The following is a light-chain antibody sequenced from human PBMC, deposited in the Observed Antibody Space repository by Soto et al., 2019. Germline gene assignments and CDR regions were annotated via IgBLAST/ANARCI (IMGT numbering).Light chain of an antibody. J-gene: IGLJ1*01. CDR2: EVN. Sequence: QSALTQPASVSGSRGQSITISCTGTSSDVGGYNYVSWYQQHPGKAPKLMIYEVNNRPSGVSNRFSGSKSGNTASLTISGLQAEDEADYYCSSYTSSSTPYVFGTGTKLTVL. CDR1: SSDVGGYNY. CDR3: SSYTSSSTPYV. V-gene: IGLV2-14*01.